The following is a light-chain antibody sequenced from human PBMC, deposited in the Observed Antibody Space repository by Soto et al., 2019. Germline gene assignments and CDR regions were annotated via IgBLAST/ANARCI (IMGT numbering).Light chain of an antibody. CDR2: DAS. CDR3: QQSYSNPPLT. CDR1: QSINNY. V-gene: IGKV1-39*01. J-gene: IGKJ4*01. Sequence: DIQMTQSPSSLSASVGDRVTITCRASQSINNYLNWYQQKPGKAPKLLIYDASTLQSGVPSRFSGSASGTDFTLTISSRQPEDFATYYCQQSYSNPPLTFGGGTKVEIK.